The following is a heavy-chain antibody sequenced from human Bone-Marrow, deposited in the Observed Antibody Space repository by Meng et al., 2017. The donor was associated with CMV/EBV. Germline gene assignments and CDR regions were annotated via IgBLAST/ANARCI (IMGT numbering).Heavy chain of an antibody. CDR2: IRYDGSNK. CDR1: GFTFSSYG. V-gene: IGHV3-30*02. J-gene: IGHJ6*02. D-gene: IGHD1-26*01. Sequence: GESLKIPRAASGFTFSSYGMHWVRQAPGKGLEWVAFIRYDGSNKYYADSVKGRFTISRDNSKNTLYLQMNSLRAEDTAVYYCAKDYQRSSPYGMDVWGQGTTVTVSS. CDR3: AKDYQRSSPYGMDV.